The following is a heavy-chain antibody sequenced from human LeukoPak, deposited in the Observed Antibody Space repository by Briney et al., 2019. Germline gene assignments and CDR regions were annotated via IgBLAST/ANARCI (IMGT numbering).Heavy chain of an antibody. V-gene: IGHV4-34*01. J-gene: IGHJ5*02. CDR1: GGSFSGYY. CDR2: INHSGST. D-gene: IGHD6-25*01. CDR3: ARGSSSGWFDP. Sequence: SETLSLTCAVYGGSFSGYYWSWIRQPPGKGLEWIGEINHSGSTNYNPSLKSRVTMSVDTSKNQFSLKLSSVTAADTAVYYCARGSSSGWFDPWGQGTLVTVSS.